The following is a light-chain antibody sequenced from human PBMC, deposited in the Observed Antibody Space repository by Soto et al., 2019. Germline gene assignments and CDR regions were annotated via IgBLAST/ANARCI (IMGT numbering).Light chain of an antibody. CDR1: QNVYNN. V-gene: IGKV3-15*01. J-gene: IGKJ4*01. Sequence: FVMTQSPATLSVFPGEGATLSFKASQNVYNNLAWYQKRPGQPPRLLIYDASTRATGISARFSGSGYGTEFTLTISSLQSEDFAVYFCQQCRNWPLTFGGGTKV. CDR2: DAS. CDR3: QQCRNWPLT.